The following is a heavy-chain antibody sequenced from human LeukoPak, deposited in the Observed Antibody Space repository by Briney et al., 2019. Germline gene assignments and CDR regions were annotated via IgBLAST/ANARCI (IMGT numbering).Heavy chain of an antibody. V-gene: IGHV3-11*01. CDR3: ARDKSNKGHDC. CDR1: GFTLSDYY. Sequence: GGSLRLSCAASGFTLSDYYMTWIRQAPGKGLEWVSYVSNGGSSSILYADSVKGLFTVFRDYAKNSLYLQMNSLRADDTGVYYCARDKSNKGHDCWGQGTLVTVSS. CDR2: VSNGGSSSI. J-gene: IGHJ4*02.